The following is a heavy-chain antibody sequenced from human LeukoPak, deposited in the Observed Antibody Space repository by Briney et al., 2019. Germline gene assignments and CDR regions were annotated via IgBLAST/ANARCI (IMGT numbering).Heavy chain of an antibody. CDR3: ARGGSTLEVSQ. Sequence: PSETLSLTCTVSGGSISSSSYYWGWIRQPPGKGLEWIGSIYYSGSTYYNPSLKSRVTISVDTSKNQFSLKLSSVAAADTAVYYCARGGSTLEVSQWGQGTLVTVSS. D-gene: IGHD3-16*01. J-gene: IGHJ4*02. V-gene: IGHV4-39*01. CDR1: GGSISSSSYY. CDR2: IYYSGST.